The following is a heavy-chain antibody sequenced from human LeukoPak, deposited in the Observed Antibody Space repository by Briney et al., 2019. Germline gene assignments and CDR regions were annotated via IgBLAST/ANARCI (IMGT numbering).Heavy chain of an antibody. Sequence: RPSETLSLTCNVFGDSMNNYYWSWIRQPPGKGLEWIGNINDSGSTYYNPSLKSRVTISVDTSKNQFSLKLSSVTAADTAVYYCARPSSSWSTIDYWGQGTLVTVSS. CDR3: ARPSSSWSTIDY. CDR1: GDSMNNYY. V-gene: IGHV4-59*08. D-gene: IGHD6-13*01. CDR2: INDSGST. J-gene: IGHJ4*02.